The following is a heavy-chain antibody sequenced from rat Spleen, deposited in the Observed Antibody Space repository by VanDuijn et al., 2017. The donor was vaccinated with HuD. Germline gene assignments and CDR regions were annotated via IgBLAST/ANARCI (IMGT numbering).Heavy chain of an antibody. V-gene: IGHV5-31*01. CDR3: TREGLRRLFDY. J-gene: IGHJ2*01. CDR2: ILYDDTNV. Sequence: EVQLVESGGGLVQPGRSLKLSCVASGFTFNNYWMTWIRQAPGKGLEWVASILYDDTNVYYRDSVKGRFTISRDNAKSTLYLQMNSLRSEDTATYYCTREGLRRLFDYWGQGVMVTVSS. CDR1: GFTFNNYW. D-gene: IGHD1-11*01.